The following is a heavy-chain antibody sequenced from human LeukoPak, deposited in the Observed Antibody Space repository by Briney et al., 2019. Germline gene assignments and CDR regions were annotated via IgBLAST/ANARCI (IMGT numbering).Heavy chain of an antibody. V-gene: IGHV1-18*01. J-gene: IGHJ5*02. CDR3: ARDGGYCTNGVCYRTNWFDP. CDR2: ISAYNGNT. D-gene: IGHD2-8*01. CDR1: GYTFTSYG. Sequence: ASVKVSCKASGYTFTSYGISWVRQAPGQGLEWMGWISAYNGNTNYAQKLQGRVTMTTDTSTSTAYMELRSLRSDDTAVYYCARDGGYCTNGVCYRTNWFDPWGQGTLVTVSS.